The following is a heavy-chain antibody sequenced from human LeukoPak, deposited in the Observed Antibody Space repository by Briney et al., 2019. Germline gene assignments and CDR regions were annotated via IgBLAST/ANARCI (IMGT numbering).Heavy chain of an antibody. Sequence: ASVKVSCKASGYTFTSYGISWVRQAPGQGLEWMGWISAYNGNTNYSQKLQGRVTITRDTSASTAYMELSSLRSEDTAVYYCARPTRTGGTYYYDSTDYYSPFDYWGQGTLVTVSS. CDR3: ARPTRTGGTYYYDSTDYYSPFDY. CDR2: ISAYNGNT. V-gene: IGHV1-18*01. D-gene: IGHD3-22*01. CDR1: GYTFTSYG. J-gene: IGHJ4*02.